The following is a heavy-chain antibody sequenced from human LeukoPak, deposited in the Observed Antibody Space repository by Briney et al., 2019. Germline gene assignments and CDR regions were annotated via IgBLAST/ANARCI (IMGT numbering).Heavy chain of an antibody. CDR3: ARERVAGTLKNPVGFDP. CDR1: AFTFSNYG. J-gene: IGHJ5*02. V-gene: IGHV3-21*01. Sequence: GGSLRLSCAASAFTFSNYGMSWVRQAPGKGLEWVSSISSSSSYIYYADSVKGRFTISRDNAKNSLYLQMNSLRAEDTAVYYCARERVAGTLKNPVGFDPWGQGTLVTVSS. D-gene: IGHD6-19*01. CDR2: ISSSSSYI.